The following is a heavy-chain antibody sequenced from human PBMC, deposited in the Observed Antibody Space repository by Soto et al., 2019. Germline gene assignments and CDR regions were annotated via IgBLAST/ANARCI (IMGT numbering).Heavy chain of an antibody. Sequence: SETLSLTCAVYSGSFSGYYWSWIRQPPGKGLEWIGEINHSGSTNYNPSLKSRVTISVDTSKNQFSLKLSSVTAADTAVYYCARGIRYFEWLTWFDPWGQGTLVTVSS. D-gene: IGHD3-9*01. CDR3: ARGIRYFEWLTWFDP. CDR2: INHSGST. CDR1: SGSFSGYY. V-gene: IGHV4-34*01. J-gene: IGHJ5*02.